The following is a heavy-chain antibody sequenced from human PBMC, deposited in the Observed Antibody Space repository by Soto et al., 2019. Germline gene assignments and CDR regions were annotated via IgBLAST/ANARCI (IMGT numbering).Heavy chain of an antibody. CDR3: ARLPKGSVVTG. CDR1: GLSFRDHS. Sequence: PWVSLGLSWVGSGLSFRDHSMNWVRQPPGKGLQWISYISSSSENIYYADSVKGRFTVSRDNAKNTLFLQMNSLRDDDSAIYYCARLPKGSVVTGWGQGSLVTVSS. D-gene: IGHD2-21*02. V-gene: IGHV3-48*02. J-gene: IGHJ4*01. CDR2: ISSSSENI.